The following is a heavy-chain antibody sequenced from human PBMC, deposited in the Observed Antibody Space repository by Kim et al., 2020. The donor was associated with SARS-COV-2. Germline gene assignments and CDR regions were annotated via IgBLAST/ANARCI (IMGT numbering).Heavy chain of an antibody. Sequence: GGSLRLSCTASGFTFSHYWMTWLRQAPGKGLEWVANIKTDGSEKNYVDSVKGRFTISRDNVKNSLYLQMHSLRAEDTAVYYCARDPSPADTSGRYWFDTFYIWGQGTMVTVSS. J-gene: IGHJ3*02. V-gene: IGHV3-7*01. CDR2: IKTDGSEK. CDR1: GFTFSHYW. D-gene: IGHD3-22*01. CDR3: ARDPSPADTSGRYWFDTFYI.